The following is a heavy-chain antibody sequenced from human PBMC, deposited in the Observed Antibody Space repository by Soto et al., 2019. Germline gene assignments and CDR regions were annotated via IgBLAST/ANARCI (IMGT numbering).Heavy chain of an antibody. J-gene: IGHJ6*02. D-gene: IGHD2-15*01. CDR1: GYTFTGYY. CDR3: ARDLDIVVVVAAIRPYYYYGMDV. CDR2: INPNSGGT. V-gene: IGHV1-2*02. Sequence: ASVKVSCKASGYTFTGYYMHWVRQAPGQGLEWMGWINPNSGGTNYAQKFQGRVTMTRDTSISTAYMELSRLRSDDTAVYYCARDLDIVVVVAAIRPYYYYGMDVWGQGMTVTVSS.